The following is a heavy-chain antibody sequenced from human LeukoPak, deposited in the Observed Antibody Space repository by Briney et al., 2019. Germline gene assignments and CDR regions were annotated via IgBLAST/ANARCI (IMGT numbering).Heavy chain of an antibody. CDR3: ARSSSGWYYFDY. V-gene: IGHV3-13*01. J-gene: IGHJ4*02. Sequence: TGGSLRLSCAASGFTFSSYDMHWVRQATGKGLEWVSAIGTAGDTYYSGSVKGRFTISRENAKNSLYLQMNSLRAEDTAVYYCARSSSGWYYFDYWGQGTLVTVSS. CDR1: GFTFSSYD. CDR2: IGTAGDT. D-gene: IGHD6-19*01.